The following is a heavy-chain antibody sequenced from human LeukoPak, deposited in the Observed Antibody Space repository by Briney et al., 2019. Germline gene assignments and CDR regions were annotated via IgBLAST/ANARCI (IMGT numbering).Heavy chain of an antibody. CDR3: ARGFIRGGYVHSEDAFDI. D-gene: IGHD3-16*01. Sequence: SETLSLTCTVSGGSISSYYWSWIRQPPGKGLEWIGYIYYSGSTNYNPSLKSRVTISVDTSKNQFSLKLSSVTAADTAVYYCARGFIRGGYVHSEDAFDIWGQGTMVTVSS. CDR2: IYYSGST. CDR1: GGSISSYY. J-gene: IGHJ3*02. V-gene: IGHV4-59*01.